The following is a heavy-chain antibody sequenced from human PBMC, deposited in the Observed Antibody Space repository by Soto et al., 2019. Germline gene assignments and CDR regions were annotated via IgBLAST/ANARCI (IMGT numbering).Heavy chain of an antibody. Sequence: QVQLVQSGAEVKKPGASVKVSCKASGYTFTSYGISWVRQAPGQGLEWMGWISPYNGNTNYAQKLQGRVTMTTDTSTRTAYIDLRSLRSDDTAVYYCARGIGGWFGVAYYYGMDVWGQGTTVTVSS. J-gene: IGHJ6*02. CDR3: ARGIGGWFGVAYYYGMDV. CDR2: ISPYNGNT. V-gene: IGHV1-18*01. CDR1: GYTFTSYG. D-gene: IGHD3-10*01.